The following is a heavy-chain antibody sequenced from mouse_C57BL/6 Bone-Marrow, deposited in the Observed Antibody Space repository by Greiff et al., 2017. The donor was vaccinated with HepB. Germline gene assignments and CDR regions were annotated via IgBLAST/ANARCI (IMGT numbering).Heavy chain of an antibody. CDR3: ARRIYYYGSSWWYFDY. J-gene: IGHJ2*01. V-gene: IGHV1-50*01. CDR2: IDPSDSYT. Sequence: VQLQQPGAELVKPGASVKLSCKASGYTFTSYWMQWVKQRPGQGLEWIGEIDPSDSYTNYNQKFKGKATLTVDTSSSTAYMQLSSLTSEDSAVYYCARRIYYYGSSWWYFDYWGQGTTLTVSS. CDR1: GYTFTSYW. D-gene: IGHD1-1*01.